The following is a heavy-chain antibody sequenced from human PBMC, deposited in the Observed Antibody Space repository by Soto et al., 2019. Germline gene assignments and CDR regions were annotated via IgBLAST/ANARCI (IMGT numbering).Heavy chain of an antibody. V-gene: IGHV3-30*01. J-gene: IGHJ4*02. Sequence: PGWSLRLSCGGSVFTFNNHAFHWGRQAPGKGLEWVALISYDGVNKYYADSVKGRFTVSRDNSKNMLYLQINSLRPEDTAIYYCARGIQLWLRLFDYWGQGTRVTVSS. CDR2: ISYDGVNK. CDR1: VFTFNNHA. CDR3: ARGIQLWLRLFDY. D-gene: IGHD5-18*01.